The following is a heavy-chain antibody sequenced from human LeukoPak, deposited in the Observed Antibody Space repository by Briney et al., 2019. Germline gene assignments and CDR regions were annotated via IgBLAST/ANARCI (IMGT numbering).Heavy chain of an antibody. CDR3: VTAVSVAGDS. Sequence: GGSLRVSCAASGLTFSTNWMSWFRQAPGKGLEWVAHIKPDGSETYYVDSVKGRFTISRDNAKNSLYLQMNSLRAEDTAVYYCVTAVSVAGDSWGQGTLVTVSS. CDR1: GLTFSTNW. J-gene: IGHJ5*01. D-gene: IGHD6-19*01. V-gene: IGHV3-7*01. CDR2: IKPDGSET.